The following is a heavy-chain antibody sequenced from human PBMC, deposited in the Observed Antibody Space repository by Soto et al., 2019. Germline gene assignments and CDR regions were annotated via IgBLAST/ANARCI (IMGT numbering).Heavy chain of an antibody. V-gene: IGHV3-30-3*01. CDR3: PRGRSVIANNDFGH. D-gene: IGHD2-21*01. CDR2: MSLDGNSR. Sequence: QVQLVESGGGVVQPGTSLRLSCAASGFAVSSYSVHWVRQAPGKGLEWVAAMSLDGNSRYFADSVKGRFTISRDTSKNTWSLQMNSLGPEDSAVYHCPRGRSVIANNDFGHWGKGIQVIVSS. CDR1: GFAVSSYS. J-gene: IGHJ4*02.